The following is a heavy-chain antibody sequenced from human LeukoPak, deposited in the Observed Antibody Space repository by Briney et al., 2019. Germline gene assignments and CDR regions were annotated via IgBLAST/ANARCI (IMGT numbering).Heavy chain of an antibody. V-gene: IGHV3-23*01. CDR3: AKHLYSVYFYAMDV. Sequence: TGGSLRLSCAASRFTFSNYAMSWVRQAPGKGLEWVSSISGSDDSTYYAYSVKGRFTISRDTSKNTLYLQMNSLGAEDTAVYYCAKHLYSVYFYAMDVWDQGTTVTVSS. J-gene: IGHJ6*02. CDR2: ISGSDDST. D-gene: IGHD2-8*01. CDR1: RFTFSNYA.